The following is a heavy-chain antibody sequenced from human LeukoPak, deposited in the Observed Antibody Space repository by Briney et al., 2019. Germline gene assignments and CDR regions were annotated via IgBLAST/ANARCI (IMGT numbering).Heavy chain of an antibody. CDR1: GGSISSGGYS. D-gene: IGHD3-16*01. CDR3: ARHIRLGESHYFDY. Sequence: TSQTLSLTCAVSGGSISSGGYSWSWIRQPPGKGLEWIGYIYHSGSTYYNPSLKSRVTISVDRSKSQFSLKLSSVTAADTAVYYCARHIRLGESHYFDYWGQGTLVTVSS. CDR2: IYHSGST. J-gene: IGHJ4*02. V-gene: IGHV4-30-2*01.